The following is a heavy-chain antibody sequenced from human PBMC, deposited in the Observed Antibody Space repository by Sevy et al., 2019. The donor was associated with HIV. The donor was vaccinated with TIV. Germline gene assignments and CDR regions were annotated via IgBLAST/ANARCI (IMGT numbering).Heavy chain of an antibody. CDR3: ARGPGVVAVAALNWFDP. Sequence: GGSLRLSCAASGLTFSSYAMHWVRQAPGKGLEWVAVISYDGSDKYFADSVKGRFTISRDNSKNTLFLQMNSLRTEDTAVYYCARGPGVVAVAALNWFDPWGQGTLVIVSS. D-gene: IGHD2-15*01. CDR1: GLTFSSYA. J-gene: IGHJ5*02. CDR2: ISYDGSDK. V-gene: IGHV3-30*04.